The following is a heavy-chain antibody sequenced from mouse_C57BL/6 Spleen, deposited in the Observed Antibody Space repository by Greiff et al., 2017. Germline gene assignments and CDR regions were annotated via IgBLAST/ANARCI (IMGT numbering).Heavy chain of an antibody. CDR3: ARGDYGKAMDY. D-gene: IGHD2-1*01. CDR1: GYAFSSYW. Sequence: QVHVKQSGAELVKPGASVKISCKASGYAFSSYWMNWVKQRPGKGLGWIGQIYPGDGDTNYNGKFKGKATLTADKSSSTAYMQLSSLTSEDSAVYFCARGDYGKAMDYWGQGTSVTVSS. V-gene: IGHV1-80*01. J-gene: IGHJ4*01. CDR2: IYPGDGDT.